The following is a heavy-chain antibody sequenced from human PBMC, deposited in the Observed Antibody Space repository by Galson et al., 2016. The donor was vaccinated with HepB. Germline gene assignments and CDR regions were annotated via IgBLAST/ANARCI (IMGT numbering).Heavy chain of an antibody. V-gene: IGHV3-30-3*01. CDR1: GFTFSSYA. CDR2: ISYDGSNE. D-gene: IGHD5-18*01. Sequence: SLRLSCAASGFTFSSYAMHWVRQAPGKGLEWVAVISYDGSNEYYTDFVKGRFIISRDNSKNTLYLQMNSLRAEDTAVYYCVRPEGIQLWSPHYYYCYGMDVWGQGTTVTVSS. J-gene: IGHJ6*02. CDR3: VRPEGIQLWSPHYYYCYGMDV.